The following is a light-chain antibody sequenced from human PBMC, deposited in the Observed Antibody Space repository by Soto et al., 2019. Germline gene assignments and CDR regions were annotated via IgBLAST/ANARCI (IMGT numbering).Light chain of an antibody. CDR3: QQYGILPLT. Sequence: EIVLTQSPGTLSLSPGERATLSCRASQPVPSNYLVWYQQKAGQAPRLLIYAASSRATGIPDRFSGSASGSDFTLTITRLEPEDFAVYYCQQYGILPLTFGGGTKVEIK. CDR2: AAS. V-gene: IGKV3-20*01. CDR1: QPVPSNY. J-gene: IGKJ4*01.